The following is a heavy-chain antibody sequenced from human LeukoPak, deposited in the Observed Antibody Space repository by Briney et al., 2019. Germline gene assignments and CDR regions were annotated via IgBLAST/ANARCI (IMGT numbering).Heavy chain of an antibody. CDR3: ARRDSSGYLDY. J-gene: IGHJ4*02. Sequence: SETLSLTCTVSGGSISSGGYYWSWIRQHPGKGLEWIGCIYYSGSTYYNPSLKSRVTISVDTSKNQFSLKLSSVTAADTAVYYCARRDSSGYLDYWGQGTLVTVSS. CDR2: IYYSGST. V-gene: IGHV4-31*03. D-gene: IGHD3-22*01. CDR1: GGSISSGGYY.